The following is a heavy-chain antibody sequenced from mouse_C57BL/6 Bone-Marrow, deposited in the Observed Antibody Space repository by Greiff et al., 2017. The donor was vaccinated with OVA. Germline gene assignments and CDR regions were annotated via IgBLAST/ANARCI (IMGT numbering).Heavy chain of an antibody. Sequence: EVQLQQSGAVLVRPGSSVKMSCKTSGYTFTSYGINWVKQRPGQGPEWIGYIFIGIGYTVYNEKFKGTATLTSDTSSSTTYMQLRSLTSEDSAIYFCAREGGIYYYPLDYWGQGTSVTVSS. CDR1: GYTFTSYG. D-gene: IGHD1-1*01. V-gene: IGHV1-58*01. CDR3: AREGGIYYYPLDY. J-gene: IGHJ4*01. CDR2: IFIGIGYT.